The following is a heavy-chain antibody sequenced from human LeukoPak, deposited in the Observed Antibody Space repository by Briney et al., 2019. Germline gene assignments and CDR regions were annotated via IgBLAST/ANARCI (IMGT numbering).Heavy chain of an antibody. J-gene: IGHJ5*02. CDR2: INHSGST. CDR1: GYSISSAYY. V-gene: IGHV4-38-2*02. CDR3: ARGVAVAVTNWFDP. Sequence: PSETLSLTCSVSGYSISSAYYWGWIRQPPGKGLEWIGEINHSGSTNYNPSLKSRVTISVDTSKNQFSLKLSSVTAADTAVYYCARGVAVAVTNWFDPWGQGTLVTVSS. D-gene: IGHD6-19*01.